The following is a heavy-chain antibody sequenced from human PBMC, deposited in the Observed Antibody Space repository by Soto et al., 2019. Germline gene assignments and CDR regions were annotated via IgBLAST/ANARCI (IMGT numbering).Heavy chain of an antibody. J-gene: IGHJ4*02. CDR2: IRNKANSYAT. CDR1: GFTFSGSS. D-gene: IGHD2-15*01. CDR3: ISHSPEDMIRT. V-gene: IGHV3-73*02. Sequence: EVQLVESGEGLVQPGGSLKLSCAASGFTFSGSSVHWVRQASGKGLEWVGRIRNKANSYATAYAASVRGRFTISRDDSKNTAFLQMNSLNTEDTAVYYCISHSPEDMIRTWGQGTLVTVSS.